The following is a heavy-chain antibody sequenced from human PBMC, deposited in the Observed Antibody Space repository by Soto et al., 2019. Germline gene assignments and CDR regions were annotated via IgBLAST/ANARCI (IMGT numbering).Heavy chain of an antibody. CDR1: GFTCSSYA. V-gene: IGHV3-23*01. CDR3: AKARAQYYDYWSGYPVDY. D-gene: IGHD3-3*01. Sequence: GVSLRLSCAASGFTCSSYAMSGVRQAPGKGLEWVSAISGSGGSTYYADSVKGRFTISRDNSKNTPYLQMNSLRAEDTAVYYCAKARAQYYDYWSGYPVDYWGQGT. CDR2: ISGSGGST. J-gene: IGHJ4*02.